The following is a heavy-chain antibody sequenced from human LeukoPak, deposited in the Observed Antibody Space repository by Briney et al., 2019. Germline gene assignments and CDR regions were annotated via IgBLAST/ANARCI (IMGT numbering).Heavy chain of an antibody. V-gene: IGHV3-49*04. D-gene: IGHD5-18*01. CDR2: IRSKAYGGTT. CDR1: XITASSYS. Sequence: QPGGSLRLSCAASXITASSYSMTWVRQAPGKGLEWVGFIRSKAYGGTTEYAASVKGRFTISRGDSKSIVYLQVNSLKTEDTAVYYCTRRAGYSRGDAFDVWGQGTMVTVFS. J-gene: IGHJ3*01. CDR3: TRRAGYSRGDAFDV.